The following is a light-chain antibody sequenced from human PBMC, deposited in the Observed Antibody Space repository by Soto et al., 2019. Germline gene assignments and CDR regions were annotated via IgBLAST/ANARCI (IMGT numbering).Light chain of an antibody. CDR1: QSVSSN. V-gene: IGKV3-15*01. J-gene: IGKJ1*01. CDR2: GAS. Sequence: EIVMTQSPATLSVSPGERATLSCRASQSVSSNLAWYQQKPGQAPRLLIYGASTRATAIPARFSGSGPGTEFTLTISSLQSEDFAVYYCQQYNNWPPWTFGQGTKVEIK. CDR3: QQYNNWPPWT.